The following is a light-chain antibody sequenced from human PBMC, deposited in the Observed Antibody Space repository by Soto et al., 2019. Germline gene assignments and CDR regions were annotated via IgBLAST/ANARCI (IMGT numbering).Light chain of an antibody. J-gene: IGLJ1*01. CDR1: SSDVGGYNY. CDR2: DVT. Sequence: SVLAQPRSASGSPGQSVTISCTGTSSDVGGYNYVSWYQQHPGKAPKLMIYDVTKRPSGVPDRFSGSKSGNTASLTISGLQAEDEADYYCCSYAGSYTFYVFGTGTKVTVL. V-gene: IGLV2-11*01. CDR3: CSYAGSYTFYV.